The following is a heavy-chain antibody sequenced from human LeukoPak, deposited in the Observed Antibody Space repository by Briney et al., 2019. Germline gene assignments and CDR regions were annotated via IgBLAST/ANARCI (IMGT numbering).Heavy chain of an antibody. D-gene: IGHD5-24*01. CDR1: GGSFSGYY. J-gene: IGHJ4*02. CDR3: ARARRDGYPSFGY. V-gene: IGHV4-34*01. Sequence: SETLSLTCAVYGGSFSGYYWSWIRQPPGRVLGWIGVINHSGSTNYNPSLKIRVTISVDTSKNQFSLKLSFVTAADTAVYYCARARRDGYPSFGYWGQGTLVTVSS. CDR2: INHSGST.